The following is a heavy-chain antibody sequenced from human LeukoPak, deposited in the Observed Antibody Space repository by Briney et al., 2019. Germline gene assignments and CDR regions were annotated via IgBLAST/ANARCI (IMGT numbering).Heavy chain of an antibody. CDR1: GYSFTSYW. Sequence: GESLKISCKGSGYSFTSYWIGWVRQMPGKGPEWMGIIYPGDSDTRYSPSFQGQVTISADKSISTAYLQWSSLKASDTAMYYCARHPWELLLGFDYWGQGTLVTVSS. V-gene: IGHV5-51*01. D-gene: IGHD1-26*01. CDR2: IYPGDSDT. CDR3: ARHPWELLLGFDY. J-gene: IGHJ4*02.